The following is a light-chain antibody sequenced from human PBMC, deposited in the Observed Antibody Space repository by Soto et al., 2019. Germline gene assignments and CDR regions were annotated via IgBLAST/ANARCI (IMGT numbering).Light chain of an antibody. CDR2: SAT. Sequence: VMTQFPATLSASPGERVALSCRPSQSVNNRLAWYQQRPGQAPRLLIYSATLMAAGVPDRFTGRGSGTEFTLIISSLQSEDYGDYYCQQYNAWPPHTYGQGT. CDR1: QSVNNR. V-gene: IGKV3D-15*01. CDR3: QQYNAWPPHT. J-gene: IGKJ2*01.